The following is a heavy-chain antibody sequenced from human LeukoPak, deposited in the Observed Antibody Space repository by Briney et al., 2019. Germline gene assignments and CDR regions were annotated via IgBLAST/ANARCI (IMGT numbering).Heavy chain of an antibody. CDR2: STTHNGNA. CDR1: GYTFTNYD. V-gene: IGHV1-18*01. CDR3: ARVGATVGYYYGMDV. Sequence: AASVKVSCKASGYTFTNYDITWVRQAPGQGLEWMGWSTTHNGNAKYAQKFQGRVTMTTDTSTSTAYMELRSLRSDDTAVYYCARVGATVGYYYGMDVWGQGTTVTVSS. D-gene: IGHD1-26*01. J-gene: IGHJ6*02.